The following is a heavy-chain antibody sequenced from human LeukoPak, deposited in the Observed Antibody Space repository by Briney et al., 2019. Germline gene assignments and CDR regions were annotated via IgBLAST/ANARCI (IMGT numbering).Heavy chain of an antibody. CDR1: GVSISGNYYF. CDR3: ARHVDCLGDCYRN. Sequence: SETLSLTCNVSGVSISGNYYFWGWIRQPPGKGLEWIGSIAYSGSTYYNPSLKSRVTIFADTSKNQFSLRLTSVTAADTAVYYCARHVDCLGDCYRNWGQGTLVIVSS. D-gene: IGHD2-21*02. V-gene: IGHV4-39*01. J-gene: IGHJ4*02. CDR2: IAYSGST.